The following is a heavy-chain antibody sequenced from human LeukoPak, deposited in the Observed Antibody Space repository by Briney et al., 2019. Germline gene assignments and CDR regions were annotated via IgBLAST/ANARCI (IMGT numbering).Heavy chain of an antibody. CDR3: ARGGSGYYDYPPQDYYYGMDV. CDR2: ISWNSGSI. CDR1: GFIFNNYA. Sequence: QSGGSLRLSCAGSGFIFNNYAMHWVRQPPGKGLEWVSGISWNSGSIDYADSVKGRFTISRDNAKNTLYLQMNSLRAEDTAVYHCARGGSGYYDYPPQDYYYGMDVWGQGTTVTVSS. D-gene: IGHD3-22*01. J-gene: IGHJ6*02. V-gene: IGHV3-9*01.